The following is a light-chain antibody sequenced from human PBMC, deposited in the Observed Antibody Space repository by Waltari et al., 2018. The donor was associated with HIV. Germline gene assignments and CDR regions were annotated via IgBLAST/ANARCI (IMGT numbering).Light chain of an antibody. CDR2: RAS. Sequence: DLVMTQSPDSLTVSLVERPTINCRSHRPVFYTSNNETSLAWYKHKPGQHPKVLIYRASNRALGVSDRFSGTGDGTKFSLTISNLQADDLAVYYCQKYFSLHLTFGGGTKREVK. CDR1: RPVFYTSNNETS. V-gene: IGKV4-1*01. CDR3: QKYFSLHLT. J-gene: IGKJ4*01.